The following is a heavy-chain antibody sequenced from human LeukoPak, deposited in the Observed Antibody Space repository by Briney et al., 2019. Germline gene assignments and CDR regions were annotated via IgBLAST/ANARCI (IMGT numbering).Heavy chain of an antibody. V-gene: IGHV1-3*01. Sequence: ASVKVSCKASGYSFSTYTMNWVRQAPGQRLEWMGWINAGNGNTKYSQKFQGRVTITRDTSASTAYMEMRSLRSEDTAVHYCARDRRDSSGYENDYWGQGTLVTVSS. CDR1: GYSFSTYT. CDR3: ARDRRDSSGYENDY. J-gene: IGHJ4*02. CDR2: INAGNGNT. D-gene: IGHD3-22*01.